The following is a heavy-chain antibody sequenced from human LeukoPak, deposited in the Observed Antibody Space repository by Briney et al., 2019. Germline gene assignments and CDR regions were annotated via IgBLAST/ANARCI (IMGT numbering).Heavy chain of an antibody. J-gene: IGHJ6*03. CDR2: INHSGST. D-gene: IGHD3-22*01. CDR1: GGSFSGYY. V-gene: IGHV4-34*01. CDR3: AIGRSSGYPYYYYYMDV. Sequence: SETLSLTCAVYGGSFSGYYWSWIRQPPGKGLEWIGEINHSGSTNYNPSLESRVTTSVDTSKNQFSLKVRSVTAAHTAVYYCAIGRSSGYPYYYYYMDVWGKGTTVTVSS.